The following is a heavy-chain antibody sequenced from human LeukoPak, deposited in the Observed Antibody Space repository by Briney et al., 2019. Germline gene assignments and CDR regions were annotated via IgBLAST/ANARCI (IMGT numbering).Heavy chain of an antibody. CDR2: IIPILGIA. CDR3: ARVVWTWDTAMVSAFDI. Sequence: GSSVKVSCKASGGTFSSYAISWVRQAPGQGLEWMGRIIPILGIANYAQKFQGRVTITADKSTSTAYMELSSLRSEDTAVYYCARVVWTWDTAMVSAFDIWGQGTMVTVSS. J-gene: IGHJ3*02. D-gene: IGHD5-18*01. CDR1: GGTFSSYA. V-gene: IGHV1-69*04.